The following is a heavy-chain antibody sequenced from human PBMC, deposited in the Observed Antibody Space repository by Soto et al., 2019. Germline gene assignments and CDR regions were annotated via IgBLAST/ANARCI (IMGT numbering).Heavy chain of an antibody. J-gene: IGHJ3*02. Sequence: SLRLSCAASGFTFNSCATTWVRQAPGKGLEWVSTISGSSSSTFYADSVKGRFTTSRDNSKNMLYLQMDGLRAEDTAVYYCAKEYIVTTIADAFDIWGQGTMVTVSS. D-gene: IGHD5-12*01. V-gene: IGHV3-23*01. CDR2: ISGSSSST. CDR3: AKEYIVTTIADAFDI. CDR1: GFTFNSCA.